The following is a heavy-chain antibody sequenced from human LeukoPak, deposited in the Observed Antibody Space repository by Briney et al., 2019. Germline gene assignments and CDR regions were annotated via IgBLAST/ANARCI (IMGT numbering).Heavy chain of an antibody. CDR3: ARRLVLVVYDWFDP. Sequence: GASVKVSCKASGYTFTSYDINWVRQATGQGLEWMGWMNPNSGNTGYAQKFQGRVTMTRNTSISTAYMELSSLRSEDTAVYYCARRLVLVVYDWFDPWGQGTLVTVSS. CDR1: GYTFTSYD. D-gene: IGHD2-8*01. CDR2: MNPNSGNT. V-gene: IGHV1-8*01. J-gene: IGHJ5*02.